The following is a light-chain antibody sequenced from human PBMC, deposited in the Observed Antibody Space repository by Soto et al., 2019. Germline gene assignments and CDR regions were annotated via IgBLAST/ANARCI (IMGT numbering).Light chain of an antibody. CDR1: QRVSTF. J-gene: IGKJ5*01. Sequence: EIVLTQSPGTLSLSPGDIATLSCWASQRVSTFLAWYQQRPGQAPRLLISEASNRATGIPARFSVSGSGTDFTLPISSLEPEDFAVYHCQQRSNWITFGQGTRLEIK. CDR2: EAS. V-gene: IGKV3-11*01. CDR3: QQRSNWIT.